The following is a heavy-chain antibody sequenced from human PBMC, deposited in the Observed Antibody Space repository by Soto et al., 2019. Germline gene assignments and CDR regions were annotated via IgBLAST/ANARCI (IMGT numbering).Heavy chain of an antibody. CDR2: INPNSGFT. V-gene: IGHV1-2*04. CDR1: GYTFTGYY. CDR3: ARGGDCFDP. Sequence: GASVKFSCKASGYTFTGYYMHWVRQAPGQVLECMVWINPNSGFTNDXXKFQGWVXXTRDTSISTAXMELSXLRSDDTAVYYCARGGDCFDPWRQGTLVTXSS. J-gene: IGHJ5*02.